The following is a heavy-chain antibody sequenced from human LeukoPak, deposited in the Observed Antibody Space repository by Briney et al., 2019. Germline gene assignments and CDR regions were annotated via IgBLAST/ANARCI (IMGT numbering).Heavy chain of an antibody. CDR2: IYYSGST. D-gene: IGHD3-16*01. CDR3: ARDIMLRFPHDAFDI. CDR1: GGSISSSSYY. Sequence: SETLSLTCTVSGGSISSSSYYWGWIRQPPGKGLEWIGSIYYSGSTYYNPSLKSRVTISVDTSKNQFSLKLSSVTAADTAVYYCARDIMLRFPHDAFDIWGQGIMVTVSS. J-gene: IGHJ3*02. V-gene: IGHV4-39*07.